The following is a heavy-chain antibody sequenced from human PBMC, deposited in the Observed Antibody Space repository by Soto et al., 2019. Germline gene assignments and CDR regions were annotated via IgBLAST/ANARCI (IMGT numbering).Heavy chain of an antibody. V-gene: IGHV3-33*01. CDR1: GFTFSTTG. Sequence: QVQLVESGGDVVQPGRSLRLSCAASGFTFSTTGFHWVRQAPGKGLEWVAAISHPGNNKYHADSVKGRFTISREDSRNTLYLQMNSLSADDTAVYYCARWGYSGGWRVLDYWGQGTLVTVSS. J-gene: IGHJ4*02. D-gene: IGHD6-19*01. CDR2: ISHPGNNK. CDR3: ARWGYSGGWRVLDY.